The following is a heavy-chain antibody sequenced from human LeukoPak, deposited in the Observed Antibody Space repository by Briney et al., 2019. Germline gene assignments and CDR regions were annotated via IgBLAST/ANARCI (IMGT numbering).Heavy chain of an antibody. CDR2: IRGSGGST. CDR1: GFAFSSYA. CDR3: AKDSSRGYDYVWGSYRYTSYYFDY. D-gene: IGHD3-16*02. Sequence: PGGSLRLSCAASGFAFSSYAMSWVRQAPGKGLEWVSAIRGSGGSTYYADSVKGRFTISRDNSKNTLYLQMNSLRAEDTAVYYCAKDSSRGYDYVWGSYRYTSYYFDYWGQGTLVTVSS. V-gene: IGHV3-23*01. J-gene: IGHJ4*02.